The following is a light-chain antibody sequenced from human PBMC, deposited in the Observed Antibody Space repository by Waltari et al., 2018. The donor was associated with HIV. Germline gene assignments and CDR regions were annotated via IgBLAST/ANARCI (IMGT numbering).Light chain of an antibody. CDR3: LLSYSGARPVV. V-gene: IGLV7-46*01. CDR2: DTR. J-gene: IGLJ2*01. Sequence: QAVVTQEPSLTVSPGGTVTLTCGSSTGAVTSGHYPYWFQQKPGQAPRTLIYDTRNKHSWTPARFSGSLLGGKAALTLSGAQPEDAAEYYCLLSYSGARPVVFGGGTKLTVL. CDR1: TGAVTSGHY.